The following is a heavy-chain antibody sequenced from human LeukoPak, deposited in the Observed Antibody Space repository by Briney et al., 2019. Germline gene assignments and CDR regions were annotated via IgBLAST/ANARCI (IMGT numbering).Heavy chain of an antibody. Sequence: SETLSLTCTVSGGSISSSSYYWGWIRQPPGKGLEWIGSIYYSGSTYYNPSLKSRVTISVDTSKNQFSLKLSSVTAADTAVYYCATERYGGGSSDDAFDIWGQGTMVTVSS. CDR3: ATERYGGGSSDDAFDI. J-gene: IGHJ3*02. CDR1: GGSISSSSYY. D-gene: IGHD1-26*01. V-gene: IGHV4-39*07. CDR2: IYYSGST.